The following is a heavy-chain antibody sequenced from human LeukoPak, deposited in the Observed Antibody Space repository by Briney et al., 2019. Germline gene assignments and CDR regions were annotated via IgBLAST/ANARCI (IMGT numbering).Heavy chain of an antibody. CDR3: AQWSRYFDY. Sequence: GGSLRLSCVASGFTFSSDAMHWVRQAPGKGLEWVSAISGSGYSTYYADSVKGRFTISRDNSKNTLYLQMNSLRAEDTALYFCAQWSRYFDYWGQGTLVTVCS. V-gene: IGHV3-23*01. D-gene: IGHD1-26*01. CDR1: GFTFSSDA. CDR2: ISGSGYST. J-gene: IGHJ4*02.